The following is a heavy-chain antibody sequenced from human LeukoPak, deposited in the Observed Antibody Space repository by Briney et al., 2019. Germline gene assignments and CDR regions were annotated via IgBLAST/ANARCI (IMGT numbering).Heavy chain of an antibody. CDR2: INPNSGGT. CDR1: GGTFSSYA. Sequence: ASVKVSCKASGGTFSSYAISWVRQAPGQGLEWMGWINPNSGGTNYAQKFQGRVTMTRDTSISTAYMELSRLRSDDTAVYYCARDDSSGYYYNYWGQGTLVTVSS. D-gene: IGHD3-22*01. CDR3: ARDDSSGYYYNY. J-gene: IGHJ4*02. V-gene: IGHV1-2*02.